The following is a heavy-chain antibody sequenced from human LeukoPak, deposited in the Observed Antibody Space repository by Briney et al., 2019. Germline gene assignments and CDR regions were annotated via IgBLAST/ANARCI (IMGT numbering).Heavy chain of an antibody. J-gene: IGHJ4*02. CDR2: ISTYNGHT. V-gene: IGHV1-18*01. Sequence: ASVKVSCKASGYTFINYGISWVRQAPGQGLEWMGWISTYNGHTKYAQKLQGRVTMTTDTSTSTAYMELRSLRSDDTAVYYCARQDGVPYYYDSSGYPVDYWGQGTLVTVSS. CDR3: ARQDGVPYYYDSSGYPVDY. CDR1: GYTFINYG. D-gene: IGHD3-22*01.